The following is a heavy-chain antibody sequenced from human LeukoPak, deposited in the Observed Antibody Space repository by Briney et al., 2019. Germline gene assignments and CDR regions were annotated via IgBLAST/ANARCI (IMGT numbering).Heavy chain of an antibody. J-gene: IGHJ4*02. V-gene: IGHV3-7*03. CDR2: IKEDGTET. Sequence: GGSLRLSCAASGFMFSSNWMSWVRLAPGKGLEWVVNIKEDGTETYYVDSVKGRFTISGDNAKNSLYLQMNSLRVEDTAVYYCAKEGRSLQTYWGQGTLVTVSS. CDR1: GFMFSSNW. D-gene: IGHD5-24*01. CDR3: AKEGRSLQTY.